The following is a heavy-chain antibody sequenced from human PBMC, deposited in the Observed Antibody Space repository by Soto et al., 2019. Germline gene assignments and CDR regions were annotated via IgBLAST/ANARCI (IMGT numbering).Heavy chain of an antibody. CDR1: GDSVSSDRYF. D-gene: IGHD1-26*01. Sequence: PSETLSLTCSVSGDSVSSDRYFWPWIRQPPGKGLEWIAYISYTGDTNYNPSLKSRVTISVDTSRNQFSLTLTSVTAADTAVYFCARIVVGATVDLWGQGXLVTVYS. CDR3: ARIVVGATVDL. CDR2: ISYTGDT. V-gene: IGHV4-61*01. J-gene: IGHJ5*02.